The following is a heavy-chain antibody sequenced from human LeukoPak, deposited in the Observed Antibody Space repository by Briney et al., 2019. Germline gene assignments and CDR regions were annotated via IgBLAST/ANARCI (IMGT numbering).Heavy chain of an antibody. D-gene: IGHD2-2*01. CDR1: GYTLTELS. V-gene: IGHV1-24*01. Sequence: ASVKVSCKVSGYTLTELSMHWVRQAPGKGLEWMGGFDPEDGETIYAQKFQGRVTITADESTSTAYMELSSLRSEDTAVYYCARLEAHCSSTSPYSCYMDVWGKGTTVTVSS. CDR2: FDPEDGET. J-gene: IGHJ6*03. CDR3: ARLEAHCSSTSPYSCYMDV.